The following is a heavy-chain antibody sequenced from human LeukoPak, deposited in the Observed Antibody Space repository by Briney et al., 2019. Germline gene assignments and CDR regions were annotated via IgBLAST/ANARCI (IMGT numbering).Heavy chain of an antibody. J-gene: IGHJ5*02. CDR2: ISHDGMNA. Sequence: GGSLRLSCSASGFSCSSYWMSWVRQAPGKGLEWVSAISHDGMNAYYADSVKGRFTISRDNSKKTVSLEMSSLTAADTGVYYCAKDGAQYSSGPECDPRGQGALVTVSP. CDR1: GFSCSSYW. V-gene: IGHV3-23*01. CDR3: AKDGAQYSSGPECDP. D-gene: IGHD6-19*01.